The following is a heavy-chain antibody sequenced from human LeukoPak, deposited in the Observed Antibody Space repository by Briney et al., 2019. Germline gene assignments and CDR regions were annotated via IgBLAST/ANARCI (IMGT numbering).Heavy chain of an antibody. Sequence: GGSLRLSCAASGFTFTNYGMSWVRQAPGKGLEWVSTISGSGGSTYYADSVKGQFTISRDNSKNTVYLQMNSLRVEDTAVYYCAKAWFGEDWLTEDWGQGTLVTVSS. CDR2: ISGSGGST. J-gene: IGHJ4*02. D-gene: IGHD3-10*01. CDR3: AKAWFGEDWLTED. CDR1: GFTFTNYG. V-gene: IGHV3-23*01.